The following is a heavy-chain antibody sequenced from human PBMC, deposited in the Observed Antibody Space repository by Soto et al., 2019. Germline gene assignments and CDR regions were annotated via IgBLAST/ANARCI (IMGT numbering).Heavy chain of an antibody. Sequence: EVQLLESGGGLVQPGGSLRLSCAASGFTFSSYAMSWVRQAPGKGLEWVSAISGSGGSTYYAASVKGRFTISRVNSKNTLYLQMNSLRAEDTAVYYCAGEIVVVVAATPIDYWGQGTLVTVSS. CDR3: AGEIVVVVAATPIDY. CDR1: GFTFSSYA. CDR2: ISGSGGST. V-gene: IGHV3-23*01. J-gene: IGHJ4*02. D-gene: IGHD2-15*01.